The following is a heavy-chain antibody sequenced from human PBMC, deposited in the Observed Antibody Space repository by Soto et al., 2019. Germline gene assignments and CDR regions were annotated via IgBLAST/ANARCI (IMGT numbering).Heavy chain of an antibody. CDR3: ARQAEYQLLSTTRWIDP. V-gene: IGHV5-10-1*01. CDR2: IDPSDSYT. J-gene: IGHJ5*02. Sequence: PGESLKISCKGSGYSFTSYWISWVRQMPGKGLEWMGRIDPSDSYTNYSPSFQGHVTISADKSISTAYLQWSSLKASDTAMYYCARQAEYQLLSTTRWIDPWGQGTLVTVSS. CDR1: GYSFTSYW. D-gene: IGHD2-2*01.